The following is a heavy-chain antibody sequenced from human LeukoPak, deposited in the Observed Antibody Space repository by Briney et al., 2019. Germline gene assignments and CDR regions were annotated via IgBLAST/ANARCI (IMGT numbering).Heavy chain of an antibody. CDR2: IYYSGST. J-gene: IGHJ5*02. CDR1: GGSISSGGYY. CDR3: ARHYLSDGILSTFDP. D-gene: IGHD2/OR15-2a*01. V-gene: IGHV4-31*03. Sequence: SQTLSLTCTVSGGSISSGGYYWSWIRQHPGKGLEWIGYIYYSGSTYYNPSLKSRVTISVDTSKNQFSLRLRSVTAADTALYYCARHYLSDGILSTFDPWGQGTLVTVSS.